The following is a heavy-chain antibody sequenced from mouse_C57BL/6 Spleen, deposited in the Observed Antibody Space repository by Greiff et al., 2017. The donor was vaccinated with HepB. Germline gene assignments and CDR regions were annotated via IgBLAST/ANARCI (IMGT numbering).Heavy chain of an antibody. V-gene: IGHV14-1*01. CDR3: TTRTIYYGNFAY. CDR2: LDPEDGDT. J-gene: IGHJ3*01. Sequence: VQLQQSGAELVRPGASVKLSCTASGFNIKDYYMHWVKQRPEQGLEWIGRLDPEDGDTEYAPKFQGKATMTADTSSTPAYLQLSSLTSEDTAVYYCTTRTIYYGNFAYWGQGTLVTVSA. CDR1: GFNIKDYY. D-gene: IGHD2-1*01.